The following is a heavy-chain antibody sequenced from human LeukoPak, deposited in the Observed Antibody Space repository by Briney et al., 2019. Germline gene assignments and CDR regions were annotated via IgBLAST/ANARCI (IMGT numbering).Heavy chain of an antibody. V-gene: IGHV1-24*01. J-gene: IGHJ4*02. CDR2: FDPEDGET. Sequence: ASVKVSCKVSGYTLTELSMHWVRQAPGKGLEWMGGFDPEDGETIYAQKFQGRVTMTEDTSTDTAYMELSSLRSEDTAVYYCATASSNIKYSGSPLFDYWGQGTLVTVSS. CDR1: GYTLTELS. CDR3: ATASSNIKYSGSPLFDY. D-gene: IGHD1-26*01.